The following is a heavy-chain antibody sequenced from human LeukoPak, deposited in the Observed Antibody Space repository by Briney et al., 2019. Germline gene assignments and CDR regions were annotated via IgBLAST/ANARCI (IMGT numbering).Heavy chain of an antibody. J-gene: IGHJ6*03. Sequence: PGGSLRLSCAASGFTFSSYEMNWVRQAPGKGLEWVSYISSSGSTIYYADSVKGRFTISRDNAKNTLYLQMNSLRAEDTAVYYCARGGGYYDFWSGYYDYYYYYMDVWGKGTTVTVSS. D-gene: IGHD3-3*01. CDR1: GFTFSSYE. CDR3: ARGGGYYDFWSGYYDYYYYYMDV. CDR2: ISSSGSTI. V-gene: IGHV3-48*03.